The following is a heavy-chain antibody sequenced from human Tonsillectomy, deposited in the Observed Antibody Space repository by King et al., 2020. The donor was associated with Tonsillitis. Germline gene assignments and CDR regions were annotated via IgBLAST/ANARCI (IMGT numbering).Heavy chain of an antibody. CDR2: LYSGGSST. Sequence: VQLVESGGGLVQPGGSLRLSCAASGFTFSTYAMSWVRQPPGKGLEWVSVLYSGGSSTYYADSVKGRFTISRDNSKNTLFLQMNSLRADDTAVYYCAKTPLVTPYPPLFDYWGQGTLVTVSS. CDR3: AKTPLVTPYPPLFDY. V-gene: IGHV3-23*03. CDR1: GFTFSTYA. D-gene: IGHD5-18*01. J-gene: IGHJ4*02.